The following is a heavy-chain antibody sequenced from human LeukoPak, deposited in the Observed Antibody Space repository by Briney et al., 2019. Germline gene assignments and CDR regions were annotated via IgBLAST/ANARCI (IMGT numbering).Heavy chain of an antibody. V-gene: IGHV3-48*03. D-gene: IGHD6-19*01. Sequence: GGSLRLSCAASGFTFSTYEMNWVRQAPGKGLEWVSYISSSGTTIYYAGSVKGRFTISRENANNSLYLQMNSLRADDTAVYYCARDQRADGMHVWGQGTTVTVSS. CDR2: ISSSGTTI. CDR3: ARDQRADGMHV. J-gene: IGHJ6*02. CDR1: GFTFSTYE.